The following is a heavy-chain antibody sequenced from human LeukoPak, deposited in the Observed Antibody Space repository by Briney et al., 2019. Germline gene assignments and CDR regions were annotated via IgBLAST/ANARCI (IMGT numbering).Heavy chain of an antibody. CDR3: ARDVSHYFDY. CDR2: IYTSGST. J-gene: IGHJ4*02. V-gene: IGHV4-4*07. D-gene: IGHD2/OR15-2a*01. Sequence: SENLSFNCTGSGGSISSYYWSWLRQPAGNGLEWIGRIYTSGSTNYNPSLKSRVTMSVETSKNQFSLKLSSVTAADTAVYYCARDVSHYFDYWGQETLLTLSS. CDR1: GGSISSYY.